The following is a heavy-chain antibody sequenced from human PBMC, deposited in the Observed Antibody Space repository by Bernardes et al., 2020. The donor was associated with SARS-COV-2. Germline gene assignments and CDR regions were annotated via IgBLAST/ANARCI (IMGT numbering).Heavy chain of an antibody. CDR2: ISAYYGNT. Sequence: ASVNVSCKASRYTLTSYRSRGVRQPPAQGLEWMGWISAYYGNTHYEQKLQGRVTMTTDTSTSTAYMELKSLRSDDTAVYYCARDAPYCSSTSCIHYGMDVWGQGTTVTVSS. J-gene: IGHJ6*02. V-gene: IGHV1-18*01. D-gene: IGHD2-2*01. CDR3: ARDAPYCSSTSCIHYGMDV. CDR1: RYTLTSYR.